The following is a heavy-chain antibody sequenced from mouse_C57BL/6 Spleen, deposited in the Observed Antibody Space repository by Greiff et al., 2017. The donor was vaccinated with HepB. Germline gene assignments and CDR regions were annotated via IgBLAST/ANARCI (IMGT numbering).Heavy chain of an antibody. J-gene: IGHJ2*01. Sequence: QVQLQQPGAELVKPGASVKMSCKASGYTFTSYWITWVKQRPGQGLEWIGDIYPGSGSTNYNEKFKSKATLTVDTSSSTAYMQLNSLTSEDAAVYYCARGGRVYHFDYWGQGTTLTVSS. CDR2: IYPGSGST. CDR3: ARGGRVYHFDY. D-gene: IGHD2-1*01. CDR1: GYTFTSYW. V-gene: IGHV1-55*01.